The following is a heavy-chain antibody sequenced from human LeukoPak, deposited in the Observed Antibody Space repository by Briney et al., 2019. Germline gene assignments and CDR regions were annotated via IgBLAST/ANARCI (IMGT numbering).Heavy chain of an antibody. D-gene: IGHD3-3*01. CDR2: IYYSGST. CDR1: GGSISSGGYY. CDR3: AREGAIFGEPYYYYYMDV. J-gene: IGHJ6*03. Sequence: ASQPLSLTCTVSGGSISSGGYYWSWIRQHPGKGLEGIGYIYYSGSTYYNPSLKSRVTISVDTSKNQFSLKLSSVTAADTAVYYCAREGAIFGEPYYYYYMDVWGKGTTVTVSS. V-gene: IGHV4-31*03.